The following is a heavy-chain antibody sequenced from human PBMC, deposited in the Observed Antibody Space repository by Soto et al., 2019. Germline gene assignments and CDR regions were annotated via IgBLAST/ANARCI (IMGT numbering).Heavy chain of an antibody. V-gene: IGHV3-21*01. D-gene: IGHD3-10*01. Sequence: GGSLRLSCAASGFTFSSYSMNWVRQAPGKGLEWVSSISSSSSYIYYADSVKGRFTISRDNAKNSLYLQMNSLRAEDTAVYYCVRPFVGSGSYPNGYAFDIWGQGTMVTVSS. CDR3: VRPFVGSGSYPNGYAFDI. CDR1: GFTFSSYS. J-gene: IGHJ3*02. CDR2: ISSSSSYI.